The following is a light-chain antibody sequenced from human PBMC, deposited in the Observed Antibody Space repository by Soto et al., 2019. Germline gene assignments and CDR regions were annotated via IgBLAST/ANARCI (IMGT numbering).Light chain of an antibody. J-gene: IGKJ4*01. CDR2: HAS. CDR1: ESISNC. V-gene: IGKV1-5*01. Sequence: DIQMTQSPATLPASVGDRVTITCRASESISNCLAWDQQKPGPAPKLLIYHASTLDSGVPSRFSGSGSGTEFTLTISSLQPDDFATYYCQQYNSYPLTFGGGTKVDI. CDR3: QQYNSYPLT.